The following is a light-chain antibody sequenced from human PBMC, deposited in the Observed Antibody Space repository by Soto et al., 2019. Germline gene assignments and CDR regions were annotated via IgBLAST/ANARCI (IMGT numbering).Light chain of an antibody. Sequence: QSVLTQPPSASGSPGQSVTISCTGTSSDIGGYRYVSWYQQHPGRAPRLMIYEVSKRTSGVPDRFSGSKSGNTASLTVSGLQAEDEADYYGGSYAGSNTLVFGTGTKLTVL. CDR2: EVS. J-gene: IGLJ1*01. CDR3: GSYAGSNTLV. V-gene: IGLV2-8*01. CDR1: SSDIGGYRY.